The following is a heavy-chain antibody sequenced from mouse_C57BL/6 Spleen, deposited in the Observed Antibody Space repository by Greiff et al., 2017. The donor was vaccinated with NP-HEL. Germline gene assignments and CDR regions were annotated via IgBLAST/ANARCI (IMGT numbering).Heavy chain of an antibody. CDR1: GFTFSSYA. Sequence: EVQGVESGEGLVKPGGSLKLSCAAPGFTFSSYAMSWVRQTPEKRLEWVAYISSGGDYIYYADTVKGRFTISRDNARNTLYLQMSSLKSEDTAMYYCTRGITTVVDYYAMDYWGQGTSVTVSS. D-gene: IGHD1-1*01. CDR3: TRGITTVVDYYAMDY. V-gene: IGHV5-9-1*02. CDR2: ISSGGDYI. J-gene: IGHJ4*01.